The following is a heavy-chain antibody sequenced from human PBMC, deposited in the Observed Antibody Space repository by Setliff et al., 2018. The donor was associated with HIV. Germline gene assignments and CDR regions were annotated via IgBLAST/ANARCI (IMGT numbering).Heavy chain of an antibody. CDR1: GFAVGNDW. D-gene: IGHD3-10*01. CDR2: INVDGTFT. CDR3: ARVLADELNLTGFDVFDL. Sequence: PGESPKISCAASGFAVGNDWIHWVRQAPGKGLVWVSRINVDGTFTGYADSVKGRFTISRDNSKNTVYLQMNSLRPEDTAVYYCARVLADELNLTGFDVFDLWGQGTMVTVSS. V-gene: IGHV3-74*01. J-gene: IGHJ3*01.